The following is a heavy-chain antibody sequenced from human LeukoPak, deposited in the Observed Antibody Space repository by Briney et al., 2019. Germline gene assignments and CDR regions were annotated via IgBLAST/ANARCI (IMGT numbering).Heavy chain of an antibody. J-gene: IGHJ4*02. CDR2: IIPIFGTA. CDR3: ARAVKKAAAPFDY. Sequence: SVKVSCKASGGTFSSYAISWVRQAPGQGLEWMGGIIPIFGTANYAQKFQGRVTITTDESTSTAYMELSSLRSEDTAVYYCARAVKKAAAPFDYWGQGTLVTDSS. D-gene: IGHD6-13*01. CDR1: GGTFSSYA. V-gene: IGHV1-69*05.